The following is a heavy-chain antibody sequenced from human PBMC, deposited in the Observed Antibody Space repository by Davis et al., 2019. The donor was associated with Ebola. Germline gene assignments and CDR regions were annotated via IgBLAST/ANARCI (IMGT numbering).Heavy chain of an antibody. CDR1: GGTFSSYA. D-gene: IGHD6-19*01. J-gene: IGHJ5*02. CDR2: IIPIFGTA. Sequence: SVKVSCKASGGTFSSYAISWVRQAPGPGLEWMGGIIPIFGTANYAQKFQGRVTITADKSTSTAYMELSSLRSEDTAVYYCARDEGIAVAGPLFDPWGQGTLVTVSS. CDR3: ARDEGIAVAGPLFDP. V-gene: IGHV1-69*06.